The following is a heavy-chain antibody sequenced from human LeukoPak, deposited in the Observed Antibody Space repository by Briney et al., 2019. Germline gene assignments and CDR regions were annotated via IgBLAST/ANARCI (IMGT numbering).Heavy chain of an antibody. CDR3: ARESGSAYYDRTTVVRY. J-gene: IGHJ4*02. CDR2: INPNSGGT. V-gene: IGHV1-2*06. CDR1: GYTFTGYY. Sequence: SVKVSCKASGYTFTGYYMHWVRQAPGQGLEWMGRINPNSGGTNYAQKFQGRVTMTRDTSISTAYMELSRLRSDDTAVYYCARESGSAYYDRTTVVRYWGQGTLVTVSS. D-gene: IGHD3-22*01.